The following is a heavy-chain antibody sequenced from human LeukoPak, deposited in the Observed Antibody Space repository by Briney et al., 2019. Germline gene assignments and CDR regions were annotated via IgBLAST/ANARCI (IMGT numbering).Heavy chain of an antibody. Sequence: PGGSLRLSCAASGFTFTNYAMTWVRQAPGKGLEWVSAISGSGGSTYYADSVKGRFTISRDNSENTLYLQMNSLRAEDTAVYYCAKEYYDFWSGYPHDYWGQGTLVTVSS. D-gene: IGHD3-3*01. CDR1: GFTFTNYA. V-gene: IGHV3-23*01. CDR3: AKEYYDFWSGYPHDY. CDR2: ISGSGGST. J-gene: IGHJ4*02.